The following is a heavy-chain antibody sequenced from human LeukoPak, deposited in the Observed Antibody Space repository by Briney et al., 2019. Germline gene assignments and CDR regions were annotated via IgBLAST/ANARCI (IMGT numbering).Heavy chain of an antibody. CDR1: GFTFSSYA. CDR2: ISYDGSNK. CDR3: TRERSSRD. V-gene: IGHV3-30-3*01. Sequence: GGSLRLSCAASGFTFSSYAMHWVRQAPGKGLEWVAVISYDGSNKYYADSVKGRFTISRDNAKNSLYLQMNSLRDEDTAVYYCTRERSSRDWGQGTLVTVSS. J-gene: IGHJ4*02. D-gene: IGHD2/OR15-2a*01.